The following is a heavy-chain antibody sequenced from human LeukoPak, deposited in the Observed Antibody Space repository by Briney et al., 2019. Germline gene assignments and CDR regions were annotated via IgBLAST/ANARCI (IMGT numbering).Heavy chain of an antibody. CDR2: IYYSGCT. J-gene: IGHJ5*02. CDR1: GGSISSGDYY. V-gene: IGHV4-30-4*08. Sequence: SETLSLTCTVSGGSISSGDYYWSWIRQPPGKGLEWIGYIYYSGCTYYNPSLKSRVTISVDTSKNQFSLKLSSVTAADTAVYYCASGRGYSSSSRRFDPWGQGTLVTVSS. D-gene: IGHD6-6*01. CDR3: ASGRGYSSSSRRFDP.